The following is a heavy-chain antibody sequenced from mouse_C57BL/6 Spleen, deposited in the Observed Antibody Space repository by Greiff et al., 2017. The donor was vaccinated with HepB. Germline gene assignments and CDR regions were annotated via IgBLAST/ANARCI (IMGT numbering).Heavy chain of an antibody. CDR1: GFTFSSYA. CDR2: ISDGGSYT. D-gene: IGHD3-2*01. V-gene: IGHV5-4*03. J-gene: IGHJ3*01. Sequence: EVKLQESGGGLVKPGGSLKLSCAASGFTFSSYAMSWVRQTPEKRLEWVATISDGGSYTYYPDNVKGRFTISRDNAKNNLYLQMSHLKSEDTAIYYCAKTAAWFAYWGQGTLVTVSA. CDR3: AKTAAWFAY.